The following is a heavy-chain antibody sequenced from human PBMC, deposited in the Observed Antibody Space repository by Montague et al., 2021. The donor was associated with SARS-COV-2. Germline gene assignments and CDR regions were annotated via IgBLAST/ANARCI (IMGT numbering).Heavy chain of an antibody. CDR3: ARHPGITMIVVVIPSAFDI. CDR2: IDYSGST. D-gene: IGHD3-22*01. CDR1: GXSISSSSYY. Sequence: SETLSLTCTVSGXSISSSSYYWGWIRQPPGKGLEWIGSIDYSGSTYYNPCLKSRVTISVDTSKNQFSLKLSSVTAADTAVYYCARHPGITMIVVVIPSAFDIWGQGTMVTVSS. J-gene: IGHJ3*02. V-gene: IGHV4-39*01.